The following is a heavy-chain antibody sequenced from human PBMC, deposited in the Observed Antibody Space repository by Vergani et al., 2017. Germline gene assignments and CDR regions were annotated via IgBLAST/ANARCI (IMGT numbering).Heavy chain of an antibody. CDR2: IYYSGST. CDR1: GGSISSGGYY. CDR3: AGRGWGSSVGYFDY. Sequence: QVQLQESGPGLVKPSQTLSLTCTVSGGSISSGGYYWSWIRQHPGKGLEWIGYIYYSGSTYYNPPLKSRVSISVDTSKNQFSLNLTSVTAAGTAVYYWAGRGWGSSVGYFDYWGQGTLVTVSS. J-gene: IGHJ4*02. D-gene: IGHD6-6*01. V-gene: IGHV4-31*03.